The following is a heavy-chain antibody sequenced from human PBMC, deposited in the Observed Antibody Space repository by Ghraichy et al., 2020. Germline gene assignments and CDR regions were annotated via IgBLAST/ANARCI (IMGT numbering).Heavy chain of an antibody. V-gene: IGHV1-69*13. D-gene: IGHD3-16*02. CDR1: GGPFSSSA. J-gene: IGHJ6*04. CDR3: ARSPPPGDYVWGSYRPPYNGMDV. Sequence: SVKVSCKASGGPFSSSATSWVRQAPGQGLEWMGGIIPIFGTANYAQKFQGRVTITADESTSTAYMELSSLRSEDTAVYYCARSPPPGDYVWGSYRPPYNGMDVWGKGTTVTVAS. CDR2: IIPIFGTA.